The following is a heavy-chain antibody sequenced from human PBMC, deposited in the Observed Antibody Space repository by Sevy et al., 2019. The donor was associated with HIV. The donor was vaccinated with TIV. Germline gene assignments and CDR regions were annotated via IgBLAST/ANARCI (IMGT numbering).Heavy chain of an antibody. D-gene: IGHD6-13*01. J-gene: IGHJ6*02. CDR2: LNQDGSEK. Sequence: GGSLRLSCAASGFTFSIYWMSWVRQAPGKGLEWAADLNQDGSEKYYVDSVKGRFTISRDNAKNSLYLQMNSLKAEDTAVYYCARDSKLVPQGYYYYYGMDVWGQGTTVTVSS. CDR3: ARDSKLVPQGYYYYYGMDV. CDR1: GFTFSIYW. V-gene: IGHV3-7*01.